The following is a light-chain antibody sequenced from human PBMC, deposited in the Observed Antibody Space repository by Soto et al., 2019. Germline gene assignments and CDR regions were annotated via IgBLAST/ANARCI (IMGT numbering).Light chain of an antibody. J-gene: IGKJ5*01. CDR1: QSVTSK. CDR2: GAS. V-gene: IGKV3-20*01. Sequence: EIVLTQSPVTLSVSPGERATLSCRASQSVTSKLAWYELRPGQTPRLLGYGASNRATGIPDRFSGSGSGTDFTLTISRLAPEDLTVYYCQQHGCPPITFGQGTRLE. CDR3: QQHGCPPIT.